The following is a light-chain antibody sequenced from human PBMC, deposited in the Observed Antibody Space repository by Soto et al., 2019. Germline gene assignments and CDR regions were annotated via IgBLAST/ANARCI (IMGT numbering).Light chain of an antibody. CDR2: QDT. J-gene: IGLJ2*01. Sequence: SYELTQPPSVSVSPGQTASITCSGHKLGNKYACWYQQKPGQSPVLVIYQDTKRPSGIPERFSGSNSGNTATLTISGTQAMDEADYYCQAWDSSTVVLGGGTKVTVL. CDR3: QAWDSSTVV. CDR1: KLGNKY. V-gene: IGLV3-1*01.